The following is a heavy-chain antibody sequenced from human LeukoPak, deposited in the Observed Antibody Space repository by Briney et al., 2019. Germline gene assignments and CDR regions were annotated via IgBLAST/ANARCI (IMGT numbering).Heavy chain of an antibody. CDR3: AKDAGYDSSETLGY. V-gene: IGHV3-30*02. J-gene: IGHJ4*02. D-gene: IGHD3-22*01. CDR2: IRYDGSNT. Sequence: GGSLRLSCTASGFIFSTHGMHWVRQAPGKGLEWVALIRYDGSNTYYADSVKGRFTISRDNSKNTLYLQMNSLRAEDTAVYYCAKDAGYDSSETLGYWGQGTLVTVSS. CDR1: GFIFSTHG.